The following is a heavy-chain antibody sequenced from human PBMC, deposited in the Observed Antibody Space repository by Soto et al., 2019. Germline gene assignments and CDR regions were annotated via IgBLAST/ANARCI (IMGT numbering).Heavy chain of an antibody. D-gene: IGHD3-3*02. Sequence: PGGSLRLSCEVSGFTFSSYAMSWVRQAPGRGLEWVSSISGSGGSTYHADSVNGRFTISRDNSKNTVFLQMNSLRAEDTAVYYCARSLFLASTDTEPFDYWGQGALVTVSS. J-gene: IGHJ4*02. V-gene: IGHV3-23*01. CDR3: ARSLFLASTDTEPFDY. CDR1: GFTFSSYA. CDR2: ISGSGGST.